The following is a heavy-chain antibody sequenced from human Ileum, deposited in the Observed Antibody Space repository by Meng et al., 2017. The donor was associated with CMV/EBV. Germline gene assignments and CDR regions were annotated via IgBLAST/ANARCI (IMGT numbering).Heavy chain of an antibody. J-gene: IGHJ6*02. CDR2: ITDSGKTS. D-gene: IGHD3-10*01. Sequence: GSLRLSCAASGFTFTDYYMNWIRQAPGKGLEWISYITDSGKTSNYADSVKGRFTISRDNAKSSLYLQMDSLGAEDTAVYFCVRGGSFGMNLWGQGTTVTVSS. CDR1: GFTFTDYY. CDR3: VRGGSFGMNL. V-gene: IGHV3-11*01.